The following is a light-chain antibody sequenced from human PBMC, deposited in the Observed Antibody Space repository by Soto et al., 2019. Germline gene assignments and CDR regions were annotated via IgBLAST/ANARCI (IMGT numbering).Light chain of an antibody. CDR2: GAS. J-gene: IGKJ1*01. CDR1: QSVSSSY. CDR3: QHYRSSRWT. V-gene: IGKV3-20*01. Sequence: EIVMTQSPATLSVSPGERATLSCRASQSVSSSYLAWYQQKPGQAPRLLIYGASTRATGIADRFSGGGSGTDFTLTISRLEPEDFAVYFCQHYRSSRWTFGQGTKVDI.